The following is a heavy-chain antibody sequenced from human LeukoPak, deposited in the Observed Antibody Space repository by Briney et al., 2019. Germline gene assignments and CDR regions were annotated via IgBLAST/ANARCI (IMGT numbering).Heavy chain of an antibody. Sequence: ASVKDSSKASGYTFTGYFMHRVRQTPGQGVEWMGWISAYNGNTNYAQKLQGRVTMTTDTTTSTAYIELRSLRSDDTAVYYCARDLKRGYSSGRYSWGTGSSNDYWGQGTLVTVSS. CDR1: GYTFTGYF. CDR3: ARDLKRGYSSGRYSWGTGSSNDY. J-gene: IGHJ4*02. CDR2: ISAYNGNT. D-gene: IGHD6-19*01. V-gene: IGHV1-18*04.